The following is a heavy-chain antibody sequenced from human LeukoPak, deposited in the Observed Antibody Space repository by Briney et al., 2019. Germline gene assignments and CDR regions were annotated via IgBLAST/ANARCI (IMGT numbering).Heavy chain of an antibody. CDR3: ARGRGVWGSYRYLYFDY. J-gene: IGHJ4*02. CDR1: GGSFSGYY. CDR2: INHSGST. V-gene: IGHV4-34*01. Sequence: SETLSITCAVYGGSFSGYYWSWIRQPPGKGLEWIGEINHSGSTNYNPSLKSRVTISVDTSKNQFSLKLSSVTAADTAVYYCARGRGVWGSYRYLYFDYWGQGTLVTVSS. D-gene: IGHD3-16*02.